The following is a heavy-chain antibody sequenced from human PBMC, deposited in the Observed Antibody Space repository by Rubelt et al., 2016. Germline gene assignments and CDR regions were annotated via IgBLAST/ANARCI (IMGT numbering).Heavy chain of an antibody. Sequence: QVQLVQSGAEVKKPGSSVKVSCKASGGTFSSYAISWVRQAPGQGLEWMGGIIPIFGTANYAQKFQGRVTLTADESTSTAYMELSSLRSEDTAVYYCARQGIFDWLLSAEIPKNDYGMDVWGQGTTVTVSS. CDR1: GGTFSSYA. J-gene: IGHJ6*02. D-gene: IGHD3-9*01. CDR3: ARQGIFDWLLSAEIPKNDYGMDV. V-gene: IGHV1-69*01. CDR2: IIPIFGTA.